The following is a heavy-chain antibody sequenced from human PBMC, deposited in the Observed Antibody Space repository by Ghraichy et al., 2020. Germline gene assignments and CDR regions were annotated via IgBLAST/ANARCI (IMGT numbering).Heavy chain of an antibody. CDR3: ARLRDPFGVRYFDL. V-gene: IGHV4-4*09. J-gene: IGHJ2*01. Sequence: SETLSLTCTVSGGSISSYYWSWIRQPPGKGLEWIGYIYTSGSTNYNPSLKSRVTISVDTSKNQFSLKLSSVTAADTAVYYCARLRDPFGVRYFDLWGRGTLVTVSS. CDR1: GGSISSYY. CDR2: IYTSGST. D-gene: IGHD3-3*01.